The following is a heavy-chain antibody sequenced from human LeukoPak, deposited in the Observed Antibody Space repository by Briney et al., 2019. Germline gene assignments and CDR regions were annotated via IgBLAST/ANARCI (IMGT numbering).Heavy chain of an antibody. Sequence: SETLSLTCTVSGGSISTSSYYWGWVRQPPGKGLEWIGNIFYSGSTYYSPSLKSRVTISLDTSRNQLSLKLNSVTAADTAVYYCARATWGNGVTTYLDYWGQGTLVTVSS. CDR3: ARATWGNGVTTYLDY. V-gene: IGHV4-39*07. J-gene: IGHJ4*02. D-gene: IGHD4-17*01. CDR2: IFYSGST. CDR1: GGSISTSSYY.